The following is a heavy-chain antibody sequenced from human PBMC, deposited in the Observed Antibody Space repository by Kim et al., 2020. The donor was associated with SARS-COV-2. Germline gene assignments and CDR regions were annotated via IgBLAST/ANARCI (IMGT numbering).Heavy chain of an antibody. V-gene: IGHV1-3*01. CDR2: INAGNGNT. J-gene: IGHJ6*02. Sequence: ASVKVSCKASGYTFTSYAMHWVRQAPGQRLEWMGWINAGNGNTKYSQKFQGRVTITMDTSVSTAYMELSSLRTEDTAVYYCARIYRSGWYRYYYYGVDVWGQGATVTVSS. CDR3: ARIYRSGWYRYYYYGVDV. CDR1: GYTFTSYA. D-gene: IGHD6-19*01.